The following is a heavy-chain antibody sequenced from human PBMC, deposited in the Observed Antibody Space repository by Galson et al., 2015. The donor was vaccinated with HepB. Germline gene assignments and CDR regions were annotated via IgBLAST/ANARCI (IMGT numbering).Heavy chain of an antibody. CDR3: ARGGMATIGGPTFDY. Sequence: SVKVSCKASGYSVTTSISSWVRQAPGQGLQWRGRVSTYNGDTPYAPGLQDRVTMTTVTSTRTAYLELRSRTPAETAVYYCARGGMATIGGPTFDYWGHGTLITVSS. J-gene: IGHJ4*01. CDR1: GYSVTTSI. V-gene: IGHV1-18*01. D-gene: IGHD5-24*01. CDR2: VSTYNGDT.